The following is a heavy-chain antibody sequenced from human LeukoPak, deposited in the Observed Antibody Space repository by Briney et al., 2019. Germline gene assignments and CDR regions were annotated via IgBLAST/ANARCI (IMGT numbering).Heavy chain of an antibody. CDR3: ARDQGGYSFGYNGGDY. D-gene: IGHD5-18*01. CDR1: GFTFSSYW. CDR2: INTDGRST. J-gene: IGHJ4*02. V-gene: IGHV3-74*01. Sequence: GSLRLSCAASGFTFSSYWMHWVRQAPGKGLVWVSRINTDGRSTNYADSVKGRFTTSRDNAKDTLYLQMNSLRAEDTAVYYCARDQGGYSFGYNGGDYWGQGTLVTVSS.